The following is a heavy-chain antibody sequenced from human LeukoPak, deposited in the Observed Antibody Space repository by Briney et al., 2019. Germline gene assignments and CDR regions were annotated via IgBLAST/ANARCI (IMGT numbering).Heavy chain of an antibody. CDR1: GFTFSSYG. Sequence: GGSLRLSCAASGFTFSSYGMHWVRQAPGKGLEWVAVIWYDGSNENSADSVKGRFTISRDNSKNTLYLQMNSLRVEDTAVYYCARALYYFDNWGQGTLVTVSS. CDR2: IWYDGSNE. J-gene: IGHJ4*02. CDR3: ARALYYFDN. V-gene: IGHV3-33*01.